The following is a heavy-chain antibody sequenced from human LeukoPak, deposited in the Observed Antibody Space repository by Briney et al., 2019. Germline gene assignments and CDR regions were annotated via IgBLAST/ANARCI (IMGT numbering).Heavy chain of an antibody. CDR1: GDSVSSNSAA. V-gene: IGHV6-1*01. CDR2: TYYRSKWYN. D-gene: IGHD2-15*01. CDR3: AREGCSGGSCYSGAFDI. J-gene: IGHJ3*02. Sequence: SQTLSLTCAISGDSVSSNSAAWNWIRQSPSRGLEWLGRTYYRSKWYNDYAVSVKGRITINPDTSKNQFSLQLNSVTPEDTAVYYCAREGCSGGSCYSGAFDIWGQGTMVTVSS.